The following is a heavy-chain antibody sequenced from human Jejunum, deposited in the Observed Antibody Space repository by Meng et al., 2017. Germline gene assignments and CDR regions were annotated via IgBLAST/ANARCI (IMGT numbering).Heavy chain of an antibody. V-gene: IGHV3-72*01. Sequence: VQLVGSGGAQVQPGGSLRLFCVASGFTFSDHLMDWVRQAPGEGLEWVGRSRSKLSSYTTEYAASVRGRFTVSRDESKNLFYLQMNNLKTEDTAVCYCTAGRGGSAPCDYWGQGTLVTVSS. CDR2: SRSKLSSYTT. D-gene: IGHD1-26*01. J-gene: IGHJ4*02. CDR3: TAGRGGSAPCDY. CDR1: GFTFSDHL.